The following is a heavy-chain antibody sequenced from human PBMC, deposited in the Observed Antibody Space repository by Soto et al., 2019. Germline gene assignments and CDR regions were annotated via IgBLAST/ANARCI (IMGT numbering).Heavy chain of an antibody. CDR2: IYYTGST. V-gene: IGHV4-59*08. J-gene: IGHJ6*02. D-gene: IGHD3-10*01. Sequence: SETLSLTCIVSGDFIISYYWSWIRQPPGKGLEWIGYIYYTGSTTYNPSLSGRATISLDTSKTQFSLELSSVTAADTAVYYCARHVFGSEYFYGMDVWGQGTTVTVS. CDR1: GDFIISYY. CDR3: ARHVFGSEYFYGMDV.